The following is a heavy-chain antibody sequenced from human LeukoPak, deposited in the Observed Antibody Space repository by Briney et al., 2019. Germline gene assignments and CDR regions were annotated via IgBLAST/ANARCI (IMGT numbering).Heavy chain of an antibody. Sequence: PSQTLSLTCAVSGGSMSSGDYYWSWIRQPPGKGLEWIGYIYNSGSTYYNPSLKSRVTISVDTSKNQFSLKLSSVTAADTAVYYCASSDIAAAGTSMDVWGQGTTVTVSS. V-gene: IGHV4-30-4*01. D-gene: IGHD6-13*01. CDR3: ASSDIAAAGTSMDV. CDR2: IYNSGST. J-gene: IGHJ6*02. CDR1: GGSMSSGDYY.